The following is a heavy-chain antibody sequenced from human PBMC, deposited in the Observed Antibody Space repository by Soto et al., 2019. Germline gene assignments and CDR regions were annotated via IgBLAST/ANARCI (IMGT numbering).Heavy chain of an antibody. D-gene: IGHD7-27*01. CDR2: INAGYGNT. CDR1: GYTFSSYA. V-gene: IGHV1-3*01. Sequence: QVHLVQSGAEVRNPGASVKVSCTASGYTFSSYAMHWVRQAPGQRLEWMGWINAGYGNTKSSQKFQDRVTISRDTSASTAYMELTSLRSEDTAVYYCARDTGDGTFDCWGQGTLVTVSA. CDR3: ARDTGDGTFDC. J-gene: IGHJ4*02.